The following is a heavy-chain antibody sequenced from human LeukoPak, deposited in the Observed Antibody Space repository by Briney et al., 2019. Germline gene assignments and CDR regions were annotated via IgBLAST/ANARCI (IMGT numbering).Heavy chain of an antibody. D-gene: IGHD2-2*01. Sequence: PGGSLRLSCAASGFTFRNHWMHWVRQAPGKGLVWVSRIKSDGSITTYADSVKGRFTISRDNAKSTLYLQMNSLRGEDTAVYYCAKGGAYQLPPFDYWGQGTLVTVSS. V-gene: IGHV3-74*01. J-gene: IGHJ4*02. CDR1: GFTFRNHW. CDR3: AKGGAYQLPPFDY. CDR2: IKSDGSIT.